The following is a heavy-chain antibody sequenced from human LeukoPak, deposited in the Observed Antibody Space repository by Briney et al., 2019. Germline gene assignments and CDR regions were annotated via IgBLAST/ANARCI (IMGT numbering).Heavy chain of an antibody. CDR3: ARDVWTGVAVSDY. J-gene: IGHJ4*02. CDR1: GFTFSSYW. Sequence: PGGSLRLSCVASGFTFSSYWMTWVRQAPGKGLEWLANIKEDGSIQYYLDSVRGRFTISRDNAKTSVYLQLNSLRADDTAVYYCARDVWTGVAVSDYWGQGTLVTDSS. D-gene: IGHD6-19*01. CDR2: IKEDGSIQ. V-gene: IGHV3-7*01.